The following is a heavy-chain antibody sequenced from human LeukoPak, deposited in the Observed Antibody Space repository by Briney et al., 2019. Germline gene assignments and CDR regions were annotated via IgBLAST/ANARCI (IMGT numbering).Heavy chain of an antibody. Sequence: SETLSLTCTVPLDSLILAIWSSIRQPPGKGLEWIGYFYDTRSPKYNPSLERRVTISVGMSRNQFSLNLTSETAADPAVYYCARGRGFLTYWGQGTLATVSS. CDR2: FYDTRSP. CDR1: LDSLILAI. J-gene: IGHJ4*02. CDR3: ARGRGFLTY. D-gene: IGHD2/OR15-2a*01. V-gene: IGHV4-59*01.